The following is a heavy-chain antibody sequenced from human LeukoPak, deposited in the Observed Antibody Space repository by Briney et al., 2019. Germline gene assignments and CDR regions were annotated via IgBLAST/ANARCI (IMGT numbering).Heavy chain of an antibody. CDR3: AKTARITMIVVVITYLDY. CDR1: GFTFSSYA. D-gene: IGHD3-22*01. CDR2: ISGSGGNT. J-gene: IGHJ4*02. Sequence: GGSLRLSCAASGFTFSSYAMSWVRQAPGKGLEWVSAISGSGGNTYYADSVKGRFTISRDNSKNTLYLQMNSLRAEDTAVYYCAKTARITMIVVVITYLDYWGQGTLVTVSS. V-gene: IGHV3-23*01.